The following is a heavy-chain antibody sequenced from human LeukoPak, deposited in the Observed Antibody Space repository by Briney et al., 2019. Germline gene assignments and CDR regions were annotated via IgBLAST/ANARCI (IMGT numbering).Heavy chain of an antibody. V-gene: IGHV3-21*01. D-gene: IGHD6-19*01. CDR3: ARGLAGSGWYPKLTRRADLDY. CDR1: GFTFSSYS. J-gene: IGHJ4*02. Sequence: GGSLRLSCAASGFTFSSYSMNWVRQAPGKGLEWVSSISSSSSYIYYADSVKGRFTISRDNAKNSLYLQMNSLRAEDTAVYYCARGLAGSGWYPKLTRRADLDYWGQGTLVTVSS. CDR2: ISSSSSYI.